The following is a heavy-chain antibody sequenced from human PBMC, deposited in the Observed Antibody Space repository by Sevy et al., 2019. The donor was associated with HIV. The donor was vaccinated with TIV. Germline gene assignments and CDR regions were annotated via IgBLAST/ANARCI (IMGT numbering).Heavy chain of an antibody. CDR3: AREEIGYGMDV. V-gene: IGHV1-2*02. CDR1: EYTFIDYY. Sequence: ASVKVSCKATEYTFIDYYIHWVRQAPGQGLEGMGWINPKRGGANYAQSFQGRVTMTRDTSPNTIYMQLTSLRGDDTAVYYCAREEIGYGMDVWGQGTAVTVSS. CDR2: INPKRGGA. J-gene: IGHJ6*02.